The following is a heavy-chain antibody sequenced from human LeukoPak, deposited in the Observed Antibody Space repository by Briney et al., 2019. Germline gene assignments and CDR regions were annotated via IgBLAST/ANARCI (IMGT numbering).Heavy chain of an antibody. CDR2: ISWNSGNI. Sequence: GGSLRLSCAASGFTFDDYAMHWVRQAPGKGLEWVSGISWNSGNIGYADSVKGRFTISRDNAKNSLYLQMNSLRAEDTAVYYCARSYVWGSYPYYWFDPWGQGTLVTVSS. CDR3: ARSYVWGSYPYYWFDP. CDR1: GFTFDDYA. D-gene: IGHD3-16*02. V-gene: IGHV3-9*01. J-gene: IGHJ5*02.